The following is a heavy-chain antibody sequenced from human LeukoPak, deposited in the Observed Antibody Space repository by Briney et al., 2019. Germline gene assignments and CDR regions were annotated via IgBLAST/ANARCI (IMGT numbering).Heavy chain of an antibody. J-gene: IGHJ3*02. Sequence: QPGGSLRLSCAASGFTFSSYAMHWVRQAPGKGLEWVAVISYDGSNKYYADSVKGRFTISRDNSKNTLYLQMNSLRAEDTAVYYCARDGLPAGDGYKYHFEHNDAFDIWGQGTMVTVSS. CDR1: GFTFSSYA. V-gene: IGHV3-30-3*01. CDR2: ISYDGSNK. CDR3: ARDGLPAGDGYKYHFEHNDAFDI. D-gene: IGHD5-24*01.